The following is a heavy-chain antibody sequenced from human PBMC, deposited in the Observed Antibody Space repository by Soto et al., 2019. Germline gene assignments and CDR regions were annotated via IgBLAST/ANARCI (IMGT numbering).Heavy chain of an antibody. D-gene: IGHD2-2*01. CDR3: ARQSNWKVGYCISTSCYQGLDP. CDR2: IYYSGST. CDR1: GGSISSSSYY. V-gene: IGHV4-39*01. Sequence: NPSETLSLTCTVSGGSISSSSYYWGWIRQPPGKGLEWIGSIYYSGSTYYNPSLKSRVTISVDTSKNQFSLKLSSVTAADTAVYYCARQSNWKVGYCISTSCYQGLDPWGQGTLVTVSS. J-gene: IGHJ5*02.